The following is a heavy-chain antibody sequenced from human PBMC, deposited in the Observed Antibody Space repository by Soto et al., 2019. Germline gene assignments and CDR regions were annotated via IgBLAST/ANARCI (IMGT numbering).Heavy chain of an antibody. D-gene: IGHD6-19*01. V-gene: IGHV4-59*01. Sequence: SETLSLTCIVAGDSMRNDYWTWIRRPPGKGLEWIGYIYYSGKTDYNPSLQSRVSISIDTSRKQFSLNLSSVTAADTAVYYCARVPLRYSSSHNFDSWGQGALVTVSS. CDR1: GDSMRNDY. CDR3: ARVPLRYSSSHNFDS. CDR2: IYYSGKT. J-gene: IGHJ4*02.